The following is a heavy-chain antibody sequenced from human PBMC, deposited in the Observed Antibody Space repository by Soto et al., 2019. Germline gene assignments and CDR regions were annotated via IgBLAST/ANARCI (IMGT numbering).Heavy chain of an antibody. CDR3: XRLESDYSSGYYYYFDY. J-gene: IGHJ4*02. CDR1: AYTFSDYW. V-gene: IGHV5-51*01. D-gene: IGHD6-19*01. Sequence: GESLKISCKGSAYTFSDYWIGWVRQMPGKGLELMGIVWPGDSDTRYSPSFHGQVTISVDKSINTAYLEWSSLKASDTAIYYCXRLESDYSSGYYYYFDYWGRGTLVTVSS. CDR2: VWPGDSDT.